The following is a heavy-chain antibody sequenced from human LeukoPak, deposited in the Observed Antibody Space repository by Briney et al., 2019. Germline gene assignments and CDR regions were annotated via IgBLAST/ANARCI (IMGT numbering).Heavy chain of an antibody. CDR2: IYYSGST. V-gene: IGHV4-39*01. Sequence: GSLRLSCVVSGFSVNDYYMSWIRQPPGKGLEWIGSIYYSGSTYYNPSLKSRVTISVDTSKNQFSLKLSSVTAADTAVYYCARQTEMATIYFDYWGQGTLVTVSS. J-gene: IGHJ4*02. D-gene: IGHD5-24*01. CDR1: GFSVNDYY. CDR3: ARQTEMATIYFDY.